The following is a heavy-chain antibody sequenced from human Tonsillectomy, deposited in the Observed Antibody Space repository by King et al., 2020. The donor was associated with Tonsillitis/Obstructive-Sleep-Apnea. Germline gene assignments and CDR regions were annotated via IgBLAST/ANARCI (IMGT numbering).Heavy chain of an antibody. CDR3: ARIEPKIRSYMN. CDR1: GYSFTSYW. D-gene: IGHD1-26*01. J-gene: IGHJ4*02. Sequence: QLVQSGAEVKKPGESLKISCKGSGYSFTSYWIGWVRQMPGKGLECMGIIYLGDSDTRYSPSFQGQVTLSADKSISTAYLQGRSLKASDTAMYYCARIEPKIRSYMNWGQGTLVTVSS. V-gene: IGHV5-51*01. CDR2: IYLGDSDT.